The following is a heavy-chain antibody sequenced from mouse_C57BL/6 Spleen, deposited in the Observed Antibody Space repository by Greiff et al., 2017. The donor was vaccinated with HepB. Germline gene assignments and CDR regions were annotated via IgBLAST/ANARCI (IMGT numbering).Heavy chain of an antibody. CDR3: ARPFTTVVAAEAMDY. D-gene: IGHD1-1*01. CDR1: GYTFTGYW. CDR2: ILPGSGST. V-gene: IGHV1-9*01. J-gene: IGHJ4*01. Sequence: VQLQQSGAELMKPGASVKLSCKATGYTFTGYWIEWVKQRPGHGLEWIGEILPGSGSTNYNEKFKGKATFTADTSSNTAYMQLSSLTTEASAIYSCARPFTTVVAAEAMDYWGQGTSVTVSS.